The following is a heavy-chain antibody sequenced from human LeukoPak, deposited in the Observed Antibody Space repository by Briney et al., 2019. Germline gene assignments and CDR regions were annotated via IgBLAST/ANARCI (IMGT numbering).Heavy chain of an antibody. D-gene: IGHD2-2*01. CDR3: ARHGAHEWCSTSCCGLDAFDI. V-gene: IGHV4-4*09. CDR2: IYTSGST. Sequence: PSETLSLTCTVSGGSISSYYWSWIRQPPGKGLEWIGYIYTSGSTNYNPSLKSRVTISVDTSKNQFSLKLSSVTAADTAVYYCARHGAHEWCSTSCCGLDAFDIWGQGTMVTVPS. J-gene: IGHJ3*02. CDR1: GGSISSYY.